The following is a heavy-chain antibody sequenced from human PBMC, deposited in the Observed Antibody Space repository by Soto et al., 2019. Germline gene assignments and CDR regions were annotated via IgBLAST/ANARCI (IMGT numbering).Heavy chain of an antibody. Sequence: QVQLQESGPGLVKPSQTLSLTCTVSGGSISSGDYYWSWIRQPPGKGLEWIGYIYYSGSTYYNPSLKGRVTISVTTSKTQYPLKLSSVPAADTAVYYCASDSYSGYEYYFDYGGQGTLFTVSS. V-gene: IGHV4-30-4*01. D-gene: IGHD5-12*01. J-gene: IGHJ4*02. CDR3: ASDSYSGYEYYFDY. CDR1: GGSISSGDYY. CDR2: IYYSGST.